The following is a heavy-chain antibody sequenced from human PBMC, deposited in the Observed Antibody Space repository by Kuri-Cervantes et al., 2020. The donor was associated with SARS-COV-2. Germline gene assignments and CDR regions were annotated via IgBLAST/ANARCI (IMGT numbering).Heavy chain of an antibody. Sequence: GSLRLSCAVSGYSISSGYYWGWIRQPPGKGLEWIGSIYHSGSTYYNPSLKSRVTISVDTSKNQFSLKRSSVTAADTAVYYCAREVSSEQLVAFDYWGQGTLVTVSS. CDR2: IYHSGST. V-gene: IGHV4-38-2*02. D-gene: IGHD6-6*01. CDR1: GYSISSGYY. CDR3: AREVSSEQLVAFDY. J-gene: IGHJ4*02.